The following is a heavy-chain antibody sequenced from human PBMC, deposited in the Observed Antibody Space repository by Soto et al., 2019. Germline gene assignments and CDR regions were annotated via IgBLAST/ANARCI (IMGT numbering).Heavy chain of an antibody. V-gene: IGHV3-74*01. CDR3: AKDLSYCSGGSCYQHDGSDI. CDR1: GFTVRNYG. CDR2: IKFDGSTT. Sequence: PWGSLRLSCAASGFTVRNYGMHWVRQAPGKGLVWVSRIKFDGSTTFYTDSVKGRFTISRDNSKNTLYLEMSSLRAEDTAVYFCAKDLSYCSGGSCYQHDGSDIWGQRTLVTVSS. D-gene: IGHD2-15*01. J-gene: IGHJ4*02.